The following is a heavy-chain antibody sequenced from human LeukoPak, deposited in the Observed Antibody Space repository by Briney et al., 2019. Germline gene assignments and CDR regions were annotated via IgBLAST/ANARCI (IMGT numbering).Heavy chain of an antibody. D-gene: IGHD6-13*01. Sequence: GGSLRLSCAASGLTFSTYAMRWIRQAPGKGLEWVSSIGGGGTTSYADSVKGRFTISRDLSKITVYLQMNSLRAEDTAVYYCARGPPIAAAGTWWGQGTLVTVSS. V-gene: IGHV3-23*01. J-gene: IGHJ4*02. CDR1: GLTFSTYA. CDR3: ARGPPIAAAGTW. CDR2: IGGGGTT.